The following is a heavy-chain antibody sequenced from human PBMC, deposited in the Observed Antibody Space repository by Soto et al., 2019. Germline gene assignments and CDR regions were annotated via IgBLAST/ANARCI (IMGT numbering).Heavy chain of an antibody. Sequence: SGPTLVNPTQTLTLTCTFSGFSLSTSGVGVGWIRQPPGKALEWLALIYWNDDKRYSPSLKSRLTIAKDTSKNQVVLTMTNMDPVDTATYYCAHRRDIAAAGSLWFDPWGQGTLVTVSS. V-gene: IGHV2-5*01. CDR1: GFSLSTSGVG. CDR2: IYWNDDK. CDR3: AHRRDIAAAGSLWFDP. D-gene: IGHD6-13*01. J-gene: IGHJ5*02.